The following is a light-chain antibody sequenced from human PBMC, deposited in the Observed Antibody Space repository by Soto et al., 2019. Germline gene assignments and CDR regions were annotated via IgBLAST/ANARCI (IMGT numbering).Light chain of an antibody. CDR2: EDN. Sequence: NFMLTQPHSVSESPGKTVTISCTRSSGSIASNYVQWYQQRPGSAPTTVIYEDNQRPSGVPDRFSGSIDSSSNSASLTISGLKTADEADYYCQSYDSSTHVVFGGGTKVTVL. V-gene: IGLV6-57*04. CDR3: QSYDSSTHVV. J-gene: IGLJ2*01. CDR1: SGSIASNY.